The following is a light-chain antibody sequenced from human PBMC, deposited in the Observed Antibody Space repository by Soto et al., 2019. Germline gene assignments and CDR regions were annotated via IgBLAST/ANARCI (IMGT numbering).Light chain of an antibody. CDR1: SSDIGGYLY. Sequence: QSALTQPPSASGSPGQSVTISCTGTSSDIGGYLYVSWYQQHPGKAPKLMIYGVTKRPSGVPDRFSGSKSGNTASPTVSGLQAEDEADYYCSSYIGIGNSLVFGTGTKLTVL. V-gene: IGLV2-8*01. J-gene: IGLJ1*01. CDR3: SSYIGIGNSLV. CDR2: GVT.